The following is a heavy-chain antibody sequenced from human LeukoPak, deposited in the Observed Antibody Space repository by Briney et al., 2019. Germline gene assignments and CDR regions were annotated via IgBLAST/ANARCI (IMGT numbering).Heavy chain of an antibody. CDR3: ARVLAAAGTKKSIDY. V-gene: IGHV4-30-4*01. CDR1: GGSISSGDYY. D-gene: IGHD6-13*01. CDR2: ICYSGST. J-gene: IGHJ4*02. Sequence: SETLSLTCTVSGGSISSGDYYWSWIRQPPGKGLEWIGYICYSGSTYYNPSLKSRVTISVDTSKNQFSLKLSSVTAADTAVYYCARVLAAAGTKKSIDYWGQGTLVTVSS.